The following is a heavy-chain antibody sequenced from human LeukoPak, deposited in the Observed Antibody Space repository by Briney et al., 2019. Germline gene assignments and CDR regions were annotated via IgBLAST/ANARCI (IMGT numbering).Heavy chain of an antibody. CDR1: GFTFSHHG. J-gene: IGHJ4*02. Sequence: GGSLRLSCAASGFTFSHHGMNWVRQAPGKGLEWVSGIRADAITTYYADSVKGRFTISRDNAKNSLYLQMNSLRAEDTAVYYCARVSYGDYFDYWGQGTLVTVSS. CDR2: IRADAITT. D-gene: IGHD5-18*01. CDR3: ARVSYGDYFDY. V-gene: IGHV3-48*04.